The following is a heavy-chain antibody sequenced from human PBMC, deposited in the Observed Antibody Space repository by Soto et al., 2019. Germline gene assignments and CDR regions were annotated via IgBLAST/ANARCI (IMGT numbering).Heavy chain of an antibody. CDR3: ARAATFYCSRTTCYADS. D-gene: IGHD2-2*01. CDR2: ISGNGGNT. Sequence: QLLESGGGLVQPGGSLRLSCAASGFTFTNYAMSWVRQAPGKGLEWVAIISGNGGNTFYPESVKGRFTISRDNSENTLSLHMNSLGADDTAVYYCARAATFYCSRTTCYADSRGQGTLVTVSS. V-gene: IGHV3-23*01. J-gene: IGHJ5*01. CDR1: GFTFTNYA.